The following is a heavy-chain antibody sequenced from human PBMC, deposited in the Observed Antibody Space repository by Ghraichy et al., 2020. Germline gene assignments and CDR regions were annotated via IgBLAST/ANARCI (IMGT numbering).Heavy chain of an antibody. J-gene: IGHJ4*02. V-gene: IGHV3-7*01. CDR2: INQDGSGT. CDR1: GFTFSIYW. CDR3: LPLRQEGYYGSGTHFGY. Sequence: GGSLRLSCAASGFTFSIYWMTWVRQAPGEGLEWLANINQDGSGTYYVGSVKGRFTISRDNAKSSLYLQMNSLRVEDTAVYYCLPLRQEGYYGSGTHFGYWGQGTLVTVSS. D-gene: IGHD3-10*01.